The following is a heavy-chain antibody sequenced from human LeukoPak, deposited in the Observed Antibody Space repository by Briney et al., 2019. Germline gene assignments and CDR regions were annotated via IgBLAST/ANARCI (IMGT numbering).Heavy chain of an antibody. CDR3: AGPAGTTKYYYMDV. CDR1: GGSISSGSYY. D-gene: IGHD4-17*01. CDR2: IYTSGST. Sequence: SETLSLTCTVSGGSISSGSYYWSWIRQPAGKGLEWIGRIYTSGSTNYNPSLKSRFTISVDTSKNQFSLKLSSVTAADTAVYYCAGPAGTTKYYYMDVWGKGTTVTVSS. J-gene: IGHJ6*03. V-gene: IGHV4-61*02.